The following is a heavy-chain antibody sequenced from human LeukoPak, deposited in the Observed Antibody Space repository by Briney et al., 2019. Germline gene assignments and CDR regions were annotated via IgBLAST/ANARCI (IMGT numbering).Heavy chain of an antibody. CDR1: GASISSYY. V-gene: IGHV4-59*08. D-gene: IGHD1-26*01. CDR3: VRRNSDGSYFDY. CDR2: ISYSGST. Sequence: PSETLSLTCTVSGASISSYYWSWIRQPPGKGLEWIGYISYSGSTTYNPSLKSRVTISVDTSKNQFSLKLSSVTAADTAVYYCVRRNSDGSYFDYWGQGTLATVSS. J-gene: IGHJ4*02.